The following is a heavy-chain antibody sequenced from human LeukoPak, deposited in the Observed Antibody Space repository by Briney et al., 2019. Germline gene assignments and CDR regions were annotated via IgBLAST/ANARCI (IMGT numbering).Heavy chain of an antibody. CDR3: ARDLARRIVGATPAY. D-gene: IGHD1-26*01. CDR1: GYTFTSYG. Sequence: ASVKVSCKASGYTFTSYGISWVRQAPGQGLEWMGWISAYNGNTNYAQKLQGRVTMATDTSTSTAYVELRSLRSDDTAVYYCARDLARRIVGATPAYWGQGTLVTVSS. J-gene: IGHJ4*02. V-gene: IGHV1-18*01. CDR2: ISAYNGNT.